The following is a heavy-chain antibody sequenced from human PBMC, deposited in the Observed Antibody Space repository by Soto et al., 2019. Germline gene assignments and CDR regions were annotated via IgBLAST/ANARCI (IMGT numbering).Heavy chain of an antibody. Sequence: EVQLLESGGGLVQPGGSLRLSCAASGLSFSNYAMSWVRQAPGKGLEWVSTISGSGGSTYFADSVKGRFTISRDNSKSTLYLQMNSLRAEDTAVYYCAKVLSGDYYYYYYGMDVWGQGTTVTVSS. J-gene: IGHJ6*02. V-gene: IGHV3-23*01. CDR3: AKVLSGDYYYYYYGMDV. D-gene: IGHD5-12*01. CDR2: ISGSGGST. CDR1: GLSFSNYA.